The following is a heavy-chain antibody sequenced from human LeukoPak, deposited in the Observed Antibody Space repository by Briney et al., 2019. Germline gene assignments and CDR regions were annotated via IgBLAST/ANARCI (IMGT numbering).Heavy chain of an antibody. CDR3: ARAPSEVGGYYPEYFRH. CDR1: GFTFSRYW. D-gene: IGHD3-22*01. J-gene: IGHJ1*01. Sequence: GGSLRLSCEASGFTFSRYWMHWVRRAPGKGLVWVSRIKSDGKTNYADSVKGRFTISRDNAKNTVSLQMDSLRAEDTGVYYCARAPSEVGGYYPEYFRHWGQGTLVTVSS. V-gene: IGHV3-74*01. CDR2: IKSDGKT.